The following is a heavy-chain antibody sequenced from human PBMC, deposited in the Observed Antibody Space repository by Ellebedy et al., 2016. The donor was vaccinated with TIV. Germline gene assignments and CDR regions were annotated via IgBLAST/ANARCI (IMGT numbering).Heavy chain of an antibody. V-gene: IGHV3-30-3*01. CDR1: GFTFREYG. CDR3: ARVKAYSAFDI. D-gene: IGHD2-15*01. J-gene: IGHJ3*02. CDR2: ISYDGSNY. Sequence: PGGSLRLSCITSGFTFREYGVSWFRQAPGKGLEWVAVISYDGSNYYYADSVKGRFTISRHKSKDTLYLQMNSLRADDTAVYYCARVKAYSAFDIWGQGTRVTVPS.